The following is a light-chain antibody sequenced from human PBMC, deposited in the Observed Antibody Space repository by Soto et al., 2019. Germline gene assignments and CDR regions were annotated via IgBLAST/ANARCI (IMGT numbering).Light chain of an antibody. CDR2: GGS. V-gene: IGKV3-20*01. Sequence: EIVLTQPPGTLSLSPGERATLSCRASQSIRSSSLAWYQQKPGQAPRLLIYGGSSRATGIPDRFSGGGSGTDFSLTISRLETEDFSVYYCHQYGSSPLTFGGGTKVEIK. J-gene: IGKJ4*01. CDR1: QSIRSSS. CDR3: HQYGSSPLT.